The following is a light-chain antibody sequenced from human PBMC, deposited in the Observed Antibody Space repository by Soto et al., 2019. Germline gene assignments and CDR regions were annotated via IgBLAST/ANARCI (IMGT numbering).Light chain of an antibody. Sequence: QSALTQPASVSGSPGQSITISCTGTSSDVGSYNLVSWYQQHPGKAPKLMIYEVSKRPSGVSNRFSGSKSVNTASLTISGLQAEDEADYYCCSYAGSSTFTFGGGTQLTVL. V-gene: IGLV2-23*02. CDR1: SSDVGSYNL. CDR2: EVS. J-gene: IGLJ2*01. CDR3: CSYAGSSTFT.